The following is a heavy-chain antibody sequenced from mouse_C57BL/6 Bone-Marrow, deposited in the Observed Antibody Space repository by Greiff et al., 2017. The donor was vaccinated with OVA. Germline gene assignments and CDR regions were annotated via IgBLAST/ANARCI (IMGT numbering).Heavy chain of an antibody. CDR1: GYTFTSYW. CDR3: ARDYSNYEGFAY. D-gene: IGHD2-5*01. V-gene: IGHV1-69*01. J-gene: IGHJ3*01. CDR2: IDPSDSYP. Sequence: QVQLQQPGAELVMPGASVKLSCKASGYTFTSYWMHWVKQRPGQGLEWIGEIDPSDSYPNYHQKFKGKSTLTVDKSSSTAYMQLSSLTSEDSAVYYCARDYSNYEGFAYWGQGTLVTVSA.